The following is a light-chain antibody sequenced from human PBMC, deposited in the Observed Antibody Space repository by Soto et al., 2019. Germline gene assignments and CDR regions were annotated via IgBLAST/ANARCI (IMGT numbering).Light chain of an antibody. V-gene: IGLV1-51*01. J-gene: IGLJ1*01. Sequence: QSVLTQPPSVSAAPGQKVTISCSGSSSNIGNNYVSWYQQLPGTAPKLLIYDSTHRPSGIPDRFSGSKSGTSATLAITGLQTGDEADYYCGTWDSSLSAGVFGTGTKVTV. CDR1: SSNIGNNY. CDR2: DST. CDR3: GTWDSSLSAGV.